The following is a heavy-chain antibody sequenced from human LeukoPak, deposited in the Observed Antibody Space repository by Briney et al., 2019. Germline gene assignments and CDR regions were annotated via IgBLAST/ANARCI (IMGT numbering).Heavy chain of an antibody. CDR2: ISSSGSTI. CDR1: GFTFSDYY. J-gene: IGHJ3*02. CDR3: ARAVYSGYDDAFDI. V-gene: IGHV3-11*01. D-gene: IGHD5-12*01. Sequence: GGSLRLSCAASGFTFSDYYMSWIRQAPGKGLEWVSYISSSGSTIYYADSVKGRFTISRDNAKNSLYLQMNSLRAEDTAVYNCARAVYSGYDDAFDIWGQGTMVTVSS.